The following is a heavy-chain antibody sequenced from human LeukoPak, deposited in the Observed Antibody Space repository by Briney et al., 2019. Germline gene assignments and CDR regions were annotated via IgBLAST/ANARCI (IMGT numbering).Heavy chain of an antibody. V-gene: IGHV1-8*01. CDR3: ARVREVTFGGVILYYFDY. CDR1: GYTFTSYD. J-gene: IGHJ4*02. Sequence: GASVKVSCKASGYTFTSYDMNWVRQATGQGLEWMGWMNPNSGNTGYAQKFQGRVTMTRNTSMSTAYMELSSLRSEDTAVYYCARVREVTFGGVILYYFDYWGQGTLVTVSP. D-gene: IGHD3-16*02. CDR2: MNPNSGNT.